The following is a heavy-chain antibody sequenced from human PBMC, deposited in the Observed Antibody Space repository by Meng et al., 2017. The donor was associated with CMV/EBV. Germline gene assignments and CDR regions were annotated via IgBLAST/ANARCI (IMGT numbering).Heavy chain of an antibody. CDR2: IIPIFGTA. CDR3: AREGALAYFDY. V-gene: IGHV1-69*01. Sequence: QVQLLQSGAELKQAGASVKFSCKASGYTFSRYACSWVRQDPGQGLEWMRGIIPIFGTANYAQKFQGRVTITADESTSTAYMELSSLRSEDTAVYYCAREGALAYFDYWGQGTLVTVSS. J-gene: IGHJ4*02. CDR1: GYTFSRYA. D-gene: IGHD5-12*01.